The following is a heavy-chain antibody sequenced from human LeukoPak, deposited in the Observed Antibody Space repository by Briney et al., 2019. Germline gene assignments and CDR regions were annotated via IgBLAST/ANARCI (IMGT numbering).Heavy chain of an antibody. CDR1: GGSFSGYY. D-gene: IGHD6-6*01. V-gene: IGHV4-59*06. CDR3: VGRYSSSSLDY. J-gene: IGHJ4*02. Sequence: SETLSLTCAVYGGSFSGYYWSWIRQHTGKGLEWIGYIYYSGNTYYNPSLKSRVTISVDTSKNQFSLKLSSVTAADTAVYYCVGRYSSSSLDYWGQGTLVTVSS. CDR2: IYYSGNT.